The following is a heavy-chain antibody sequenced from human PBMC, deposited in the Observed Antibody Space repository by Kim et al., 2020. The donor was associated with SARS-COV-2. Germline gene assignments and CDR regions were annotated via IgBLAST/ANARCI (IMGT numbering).Heavy chain of an antibody. Sequence: KSRVTISVDTSKNQFSLKLSSVTAADTAVYYCARLGGPSTSCYGASCFDYWGQGTLVTVSS. CDR3: ARLGGPSTSCYGASCFDY. V-gene: IGHV4-59*08. D-gene: IGHD2-2*01. J-gene: IGHJ4*02.